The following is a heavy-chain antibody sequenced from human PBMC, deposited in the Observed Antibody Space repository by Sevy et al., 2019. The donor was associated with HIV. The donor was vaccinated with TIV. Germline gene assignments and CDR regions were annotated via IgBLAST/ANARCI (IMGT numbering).Heavy chain of an antibody. D-gene: IGHD3-22*01. J-gene: IGHJ4*02. Sequence: SETLSLTCAVSGYSISSGYYWGWIRQPPGKGLEWIGSIYHSGSTYYNPSLKSRVTISVDTSKNQFSLKLSSVTAADTAVYYCARGGEYYYDSSAYVDYWGQGTLVTVSS. CDR3: ARGGEYYYDSSAYVDY. CDR2: IYHSGST. V-gene: IGHV4-38-2*01. CDR1: GYSISSGYY.